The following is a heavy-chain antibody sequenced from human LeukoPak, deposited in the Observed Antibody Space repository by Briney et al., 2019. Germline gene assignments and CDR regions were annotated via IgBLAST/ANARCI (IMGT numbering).Heavy chain of an antibody. CDR3: ARAVAGYCSGGSCKEGFDY. D-gene: IGHD2-15*01. V-gene: IGHV1-46*01. CDR2: INPSGGST. Sequence: ASVKVSCKASGYTFTSYYMHWVRQAPGQGLEWMGIINPSGGSTSYAQKFQGRVTMTRDTSTSTVYMELSRLRSDDTAVYYCARAVAGYCSGGSCKEGFDYWGQGTLVTVSS. J-gene: IGHJ4*02. CDR1: GYTFTSYY.